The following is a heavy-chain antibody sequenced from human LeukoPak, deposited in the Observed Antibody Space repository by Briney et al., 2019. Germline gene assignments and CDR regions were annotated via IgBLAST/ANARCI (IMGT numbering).Heavy chain of an antibody. CDR3: AKWSMVRGVIISTYFDY. J-gene: IGHJ4*02. V-gene: IGHV3-23*01. Sequence: GGSLRLSCAASGFTFSSYSMNWVRQAPGKGLEWVSAISGSGGSTYYADSVKGRFTISRDNSKNTLYLQMNSLRAEDTAVYYCAKWSMVRGVIISTYFDYWGQGTLVTVSS. D-gene: IGHD3-10*01. CDR2: ISGSGGST. CDR1: GFTFSSYS.